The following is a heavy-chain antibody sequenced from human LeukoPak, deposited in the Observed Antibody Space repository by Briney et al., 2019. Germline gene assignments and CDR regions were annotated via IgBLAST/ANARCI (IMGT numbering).Heavy chain of an antibody. V-gene: IGHV5-51*01. CDR2: IYPGDSDT. Sequence: GESLKISCKGSGYSFTSYWIGWVRQMPGKGLEWMRIIYPGDSDTKYSPSFQGQVTISADKSINTAYLQWSSLKASDTAMYYCARRGSSSRYYYYYMDVWGKGTTVTVSS. D-gene: IGHD6-13*01. CDR1: GYSFTSYW. J-gene: IGHJ6*03. CDR3: ARRGSSSRYYYYYMDV.